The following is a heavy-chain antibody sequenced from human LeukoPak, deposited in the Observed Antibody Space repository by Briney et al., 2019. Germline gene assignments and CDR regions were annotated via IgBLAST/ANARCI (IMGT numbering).Heavy chain of an antibody. J-gene: IGHJ4*02. CDR2: ISYSGNT. CDR3: ARADYDSRGHLLSFDY. V-gene: IGHV4-31*03. CDR1: GVSISSGGYY. D-gene: IGHD3-22*01. Sequence: SQTLSLTCTVSGVSISSGGYYWSWIRQHPGKGLEWIGYISYSGNTHYNPSLEGRVAMSLDTAKNHFSLKLRSVTAADTAVYYCARADYDSRGHLLSFDYWGQGTLGTASS.